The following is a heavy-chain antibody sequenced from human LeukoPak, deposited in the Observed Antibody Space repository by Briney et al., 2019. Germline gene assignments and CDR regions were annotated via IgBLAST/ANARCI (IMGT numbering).Heavy chain of an antibody. CDR3: ARGPGPRFFDY. Sequence: LETLSLTCTVSGYSISSGNYWGWIRQPPGKGLEWIGNFFYSGTTYYNPSLKSRVTISVDTSKNHFSLNLSSVTAADTAVYYCARGPGPRFFDYWGQGTLVSVSS. CDR1: GYSISSGNY. D-gene: IGHD3-16*01. CDR2: FFYSGTT. V-gene: IGHV4-38-2*02. J-gene: IGHJ4*02.